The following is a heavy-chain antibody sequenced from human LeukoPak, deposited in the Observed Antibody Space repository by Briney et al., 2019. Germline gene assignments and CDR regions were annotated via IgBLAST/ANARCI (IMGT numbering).Heavy chain of an antibody. CDR3: AHRPAYRLHFDY. CDR1: GFSLSTSGVG. CDR2: TYWNDDE. J-gene: IGHJ4*02. V-gene: IGHV2-5*01. D-gene: IGHD2-2*01. Sequence: SGPTLVKPTQTLTLTCTFSGFSLSTSGVGVGWIRQPPGKALEWLALTYWNDDERYSPSLKSRLTITEDTSKNQVVLTMTNMDPVDTATYHCAHRPAYRLHFDYWGQGTLVTVSS.